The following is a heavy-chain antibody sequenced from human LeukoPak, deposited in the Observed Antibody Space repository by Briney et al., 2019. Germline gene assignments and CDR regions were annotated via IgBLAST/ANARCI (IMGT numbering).Heavy chain of an antibody. CDR2: ISAYNGNT. CDR1: GYTFTSYG. J-gene: IGHJ4*02. CDR3: ARGERSVAGTGPQNY. D-gene: IGHD6-19*01. V-gene: IGHV1-18*01. Sequence: ASVKVSCKASGYTFTSYGISWVRQAPGQGLEWMGWISAYNGNTNYAQKLQGRVTMTTDTSTSTVYMELSSLRSEDTAVYYCARGERSVAGTGPQNYWGQGTLVTVSS.